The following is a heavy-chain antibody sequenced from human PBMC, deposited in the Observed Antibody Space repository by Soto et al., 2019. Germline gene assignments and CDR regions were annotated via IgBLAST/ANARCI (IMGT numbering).Heavy chain of an antibody. D-gene: IGHD2-15*01. Sequence: SETLSLTCTVSGGSISSYYWGWIRQPPGKGLEWIGSFYYTGNTYYNPSLKSRATISVATSRTQLSLKLSSVTAADTAVYYCARQAEGCSGGSCYLNWFDPWGQGTLVTVSS. V-gene: IGHV4-39*01. J-gene: IGHJ5*02. CDR3: ARQAEGCSGGSCYLNWFDP. CDR1: GGSISSYY. CDR2: FYYTGNT.